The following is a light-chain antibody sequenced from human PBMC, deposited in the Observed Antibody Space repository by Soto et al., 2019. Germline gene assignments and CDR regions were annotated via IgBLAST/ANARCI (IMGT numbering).Light chain of an antibody. CDR3: SSHASRSTLL. Sequence: QSVLTQPASVSGSPGQSITISCTGTSSDVGAYNRVSWYQQHPGKAPKLMLYDVSNRPSTISNRFSGSKSGNTASLTISGLQAEDEADYYCSSHASRSTLLFGGGTKLTVL. J-gene: IGLJ2*01. V-gene: IGLV2-14*03. CDR1: SSDVGAYNR. CDR2: DVS.